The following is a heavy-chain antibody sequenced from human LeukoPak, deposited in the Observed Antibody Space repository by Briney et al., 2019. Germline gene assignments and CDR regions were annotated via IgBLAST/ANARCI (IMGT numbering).Heavy chain of an antibody. J-gene: IGHJ4*02. CDR1: GFTFSSYA. Sequence: GGSLRLSCAASGFTFSSYAMSWVRQAPGKGLEWVSAISGSGGSTYYADSVKGRFTISRDNSKNTLYLQMNSLRAEDTAVYYCAKVTIPQGYYYGSGSYYNTEPEYYFDYWGQGTLVTVSS. CDR2: ISGSGGST. D-gene: IGHD3-10*01. CDR3: AKVTIPQGYYYGSGSYYNTEPEYYFDY. V-gene: IGHV3-23*01.